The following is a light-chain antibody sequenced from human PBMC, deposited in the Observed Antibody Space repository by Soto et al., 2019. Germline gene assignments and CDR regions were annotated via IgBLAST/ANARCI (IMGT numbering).Light chain of an antibody. V-gene: IGKV1-12*01. CDR1: QGIDSW. J-gene: IGKJ5*01. CDR3: QQAYSFPIT. CDR2: AAS. Sequence: DIQMTQSPSSVSASVGDRVTVTCRASQGIDSWLAWYQKKPGKAPKFLIYAASSLQSGVPSRFSGSGSGTDFTLTISNLQPEDSAVYFCQQAYSFPITFCQGTRLEI.